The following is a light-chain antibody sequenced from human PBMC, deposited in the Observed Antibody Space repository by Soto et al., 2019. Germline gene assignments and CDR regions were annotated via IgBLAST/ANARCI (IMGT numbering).Light chain of an antibody. CDR1: QSVSSN. CDR2: GAS. V-gene: IGKV3-15*01. CDR3: QHYYIWPPLT. Sequence: EIVMTQSPATLSVSPGERATLSCRASQSVSSNLAWYQQKPGQAPRLLIYGASTRATGIPARFSGSGSGTEFTLTIRSLQSEDCAVYSCQHYYIWPPLTHGGGTKVEIK. J-gene: IGKJ4*01.